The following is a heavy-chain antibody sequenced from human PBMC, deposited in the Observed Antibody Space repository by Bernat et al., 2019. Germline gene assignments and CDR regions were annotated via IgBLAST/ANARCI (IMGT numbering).Heavy chain of an antibody. Sequence: QIQLVQSGAEVKKPGASVKVSCKASGYTFTSYGISWVRQAPGQGLEWMGWISAYNGNTNYAQKLQGRVTMTTDTSTSTAYMELRSLRSDDTAVYYCARSPYNWNYPLTFDYWGQGTLVTVSS. CDR1: GYTFTSYG. V-gene: IGHV1-18*01. CDR2: ISAYNGNT. CDR3: ARSPYNWNYPLTFDY. J-gene: IGHJ4*02. D-gene: IGHD1-7*01.